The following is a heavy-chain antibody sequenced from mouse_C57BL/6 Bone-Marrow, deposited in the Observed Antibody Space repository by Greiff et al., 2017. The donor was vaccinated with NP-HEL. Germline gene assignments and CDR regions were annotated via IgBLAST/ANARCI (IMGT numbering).Heavy chain of an antibody. D-gene: IGHD3-3*01. CDR2: IWWGDDK. J-gene: IGHJ3*01. CDR1: GFSLSTFGMG. Sequence: QVQLKESGPGILQPSQTLSLTCSFSGFSLSTFGMGVGWIRQPSGKGLEWLAHIWWGDDKYYNPALKSRLTISKDTSKNQVFLKIANVDTADTATYYCARMEGLGRIPAWFAYWGQGTLVTVSA. V-gene: IGHV8-8*01. CDR3: ARMEGLGRIPAWFAY.